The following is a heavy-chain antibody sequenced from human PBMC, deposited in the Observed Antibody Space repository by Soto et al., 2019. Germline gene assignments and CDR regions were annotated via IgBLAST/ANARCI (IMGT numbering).Heavy chain of an antibody. Sequence: QVQLQDSGPGLLRPSETLSLSCSVSGDSITNYYWSWIRQPPGIGLEWIGYISSAGSTNYNPSLNSRVSISRDTSENQFFLELTSVTAADTAVYYCAGGTSVLWEMVFWGQGTLVSVSS. CDR1: GDSITNYY. D-gene: IGHD1-26*01. CDR2: ISSAGST. V-gene: IGHV4-59*01. J-gene: IGHJ4*02. CDR3: AGGTSVLWEMVF.